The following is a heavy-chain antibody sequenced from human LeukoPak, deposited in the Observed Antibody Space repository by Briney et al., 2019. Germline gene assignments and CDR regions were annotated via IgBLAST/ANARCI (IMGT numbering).Heavy chain of an antibody. CDR3: ARGLRLDCSSTSCRLGNNWFDP. Sequence: NPSQTLSLTCTVSGGSISSGSYYWSWIRQPAGKGLEWIGRIYTSGSTNYNPSLKSRVTISADTSKNQFSLKLSSVTAADTAVYYCARGLRLDCSSTSCRLGNNWFDPWGQGTLVTVSS. CDR1: GGSISSGSYY. D-gene: IGHD2-2*01. CDR2: IYTSGST. V-gene: IGHV4-61*02. J-gene: IGHJ5*02.